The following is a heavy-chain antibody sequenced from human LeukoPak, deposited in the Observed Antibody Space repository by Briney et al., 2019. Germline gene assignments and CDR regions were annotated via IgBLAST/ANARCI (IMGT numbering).Heavy chain of an antibody. D-gene: IGHD2-2*01. CDR1: GYTFTSYG. Sequence: ASVRVSCKASGYTFTSYGISWVRQAPGQGLEWMGWISAYNGNTNYAQKLQGRVTMTTDTSTSTAYMELRSLRSDDTAVYYCARDWLYCSSTSCYKDYYYYYYYMDVWGKGTTVTVSS. J-gene: IGHJ6*03. CDR3: ARDWLYCSSTSCYKDYYYYYYYMDV. V-gene: IGHV1-18*01. CDR2: ISAYNGNT.